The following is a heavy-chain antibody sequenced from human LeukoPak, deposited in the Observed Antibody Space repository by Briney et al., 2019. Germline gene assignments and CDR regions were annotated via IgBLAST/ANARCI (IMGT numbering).Heavy chain of an antibody. D-gene: IGHD6-19*01. CDR2: ISGSGGST. J-gene: IGHJ4*02. V-gene: IGHV3-23*01. Sequence: GGSLRLSCAPSVFTVSSNYMSWVRQAPGKGLEWVSAISGSGGSTYYADSVKGRFTISRDKSKNTLYLQMNSLRAEDTAVYYCAKGLAVAGHFDYWGQGTLVTVSS. CDR1: VFTVSSNY. CDR3: AKGLAVAGHFDY.